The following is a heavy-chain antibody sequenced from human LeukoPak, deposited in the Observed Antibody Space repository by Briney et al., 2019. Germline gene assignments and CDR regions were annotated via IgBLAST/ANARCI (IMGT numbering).Heavy chain of an antibody. CDR2: INHSGST. CDR3: ARHRTRPYYYDSSGYYYFDY. D-gene: IGHD3-22*01. Sequence: SETLSLTCAVYGGSFSGYYWSWIRQPPGKGLEWIGEINHSGSTNYNPSLKSRVTISVDTPKNQFSLKLSSVTAADTAVYYCARHRTRPYYYDSSGYYYFDYWGQGTLVTVSS. J-gene: IGHJ4*02. V-gene: IGHV4-34*01. CDR1: GGSFSGYY.